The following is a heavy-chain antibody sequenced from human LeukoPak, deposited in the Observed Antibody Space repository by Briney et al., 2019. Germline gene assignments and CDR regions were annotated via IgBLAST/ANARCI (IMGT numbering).Heavy chain of an antibody. J-gene: IGHJ4*02. CDR1: GYTFSGYY. CDR3: ARDWHYYDSSGGIDY. V-gene: IGHV1-2*02. Sequence: ASVKVSYKASGYTFSGYYMHWMRQAPGQGLEWMGWINPNSGGTNYAQKFQGRVTMTRDTSISTAYMELSRLRSDDTAVYYCARDWHYYDSSGGIDYWGQGTLVTVSS. D-gene: IGHD3-22*01. CDR2: INPNSGGT.